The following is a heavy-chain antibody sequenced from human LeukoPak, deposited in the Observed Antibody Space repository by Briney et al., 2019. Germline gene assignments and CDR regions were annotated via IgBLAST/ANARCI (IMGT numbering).Heavy chain of an antibody. J-gene: IGHJ6*03. CDR2: ISSSSSYI. D-gene: IGHD3-10*01. CDR1: GFTFSSYS. V-gene: IGHV3-21*01. Sequence: GGSLRLSCAASGFTFSSYSMNWVRQAPGKGLEWVSSISSSSSYIYYADSVKGRFTISRDNAKNSLYLQMNSLRAEDTAVYYCARYYYGSGSYSPYYYYYYMDVWGKGTTVTISS. CDR3: ARYYYGSGSYSPYYYYYYMDV.